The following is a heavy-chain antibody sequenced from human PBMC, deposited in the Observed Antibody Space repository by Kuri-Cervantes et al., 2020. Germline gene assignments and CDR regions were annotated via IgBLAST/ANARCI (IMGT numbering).Heavy chain of an antibody. CDR1: GFTFSSYG. Sequence: GGSLRLSCAASGFTFSSYGMHWVRQAPGKGREWVAVIWYDGSNKYYADSVKGRFTISRDNSKNTLYLQMNSLRAEDTALYYCAKDAIAVAGTGFDYWARGTLVTVSS. CDR3: AKDAIAVAGTGFDY. J-gene: IGHJ4*02. V-gene: IGHV3-30*02. D-gene: IGHD6-19*01. CDR2: IWYDGSNK.